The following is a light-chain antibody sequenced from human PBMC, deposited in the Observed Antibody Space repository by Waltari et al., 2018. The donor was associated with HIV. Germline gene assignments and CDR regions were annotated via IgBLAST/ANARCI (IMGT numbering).Light chain of an antibody. V-gene: IGKV1-16*01. CDR1: QVIKNF. CDR2: STS. CDR3: QQFFSYPLT. Sequence: DIQMTQSPSSLSASVGDTVAITCRASQVIKNFLAWFQQRPGQAPRSLIYSTSTLQSGVPSMFGGSGSGTNYTLTISNLQPEDVATYYCQQFFSYPLTFGGGTKVEIK. J-gene: IGKJ4*01.